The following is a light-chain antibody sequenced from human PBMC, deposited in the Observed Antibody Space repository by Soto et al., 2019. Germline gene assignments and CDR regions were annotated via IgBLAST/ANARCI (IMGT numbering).Light chain of an antibody. CDR1: QSVSSN. V-gene: IGKV3-15*01. CDR2: GAS. Sequence: EIVMTQSPATLSVSPGERATLSCRASQSVSSNLAWYQQKPGQAPRLLIYGASTRATGIPDRFSGSGFGTEFTLTISSLQSEDFAVYYCQQYNNWPLLTFGGGTKVEIK. CDR3: QQYNNWPLLT. J-gene: IGKJ4*01.